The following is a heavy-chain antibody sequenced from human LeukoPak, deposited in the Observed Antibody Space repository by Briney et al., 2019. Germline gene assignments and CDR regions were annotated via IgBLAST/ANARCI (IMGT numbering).Heavy chain of an antibody. CDR2: ISYDGGFT. D-gene: IGHD2-15*01. J-gene: IGHJ6*02. CDR3: VRDLSYCRGGRCHTYYGMDV. Sequence: GTSLRLSCAASGFNFITYAMHWVRQAPGKGLEWVAIISYDGGFTYYADSVKGRFTISRDNSKNTLYLQMSSLRTEDTAVYYCVRDLSYCRGGRCHTYYGMDVWGQGTTVTVSS. CDR1: GFNFITYA. V-gene: IGHV3-30*03.